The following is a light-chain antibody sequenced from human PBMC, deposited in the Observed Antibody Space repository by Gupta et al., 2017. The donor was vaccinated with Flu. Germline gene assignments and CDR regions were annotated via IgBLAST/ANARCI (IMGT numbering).Light chain of an antibody. J-gene: IGLJ2*01. CDR2: ADG. CDR1: NIGTKS. Sequence: SYVLTQPPSVSVAPGQTARITCGGDNIGTKSVHWYQQKPGQAPVLVVYADGDRPSGIPERFSGSNSGNTATLTISTVEAGDEADYFCQVWHISSDHLRVFGGGTKLSVL. CDR3: QVWHISSDHLRV. V-gene: IGLV3-21*02.